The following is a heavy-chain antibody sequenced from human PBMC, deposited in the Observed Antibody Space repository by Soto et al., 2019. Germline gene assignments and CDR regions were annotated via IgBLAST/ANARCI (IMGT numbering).Heavy chain of an antibody. CDR2: ISGSGGST. J-gene: IGHJ4*02. CDR1: GFTFSSYA. CDR3: AKTPLDIVVVPAATGPLFDY. Sequence: GGSLRLSCAASGFTFSSYAMSWVRQAPGKGLEWVSAISGSGGSTYYADSVKGTFTISRDKSKNTLYLQMNSLRAEDTAVCYCAKTPLDIVVVPAATGPLFDYWGQGTLVTVSS. D-gene: IGHD2-2*01. V-gene: IGHV3-23*01.